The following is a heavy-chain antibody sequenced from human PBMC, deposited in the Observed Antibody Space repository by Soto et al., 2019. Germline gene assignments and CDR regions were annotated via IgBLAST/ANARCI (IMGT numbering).Heavy chain of an antibody. J-gene: IGHJ4*02. CDR3: ATVPRHDYGDTPYFDY. D-gene: IGHD4-17*01. CDR1: GGTFSSYT. V-gene: IGHV1-69*02. CDR2: IIPILGIA. Sequence: ASVKVSCKASGGTFSSYTISWVRQAPGQGLEWMGKIIPILGIANYAQKFKGRVTINEDKSTSTAYMELSSLRSEDTAVNYRATVPRHDYGDTPYFDYWGQGTLVTVSS.